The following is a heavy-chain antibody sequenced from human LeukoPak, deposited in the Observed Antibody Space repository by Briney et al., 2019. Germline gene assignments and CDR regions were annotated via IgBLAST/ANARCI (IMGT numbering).Heavy chain of an antibody. V-gene: IGHV3-21*04. Sequence: PGRSLRLSCAASGFTFSSYSMNWVRQAPGKGLEWVSSISSSSSYIYYADSVKGRFTITRDNSKNMLYLQMNSPRAEDTAVYYCGTLGGLGASRDYWGQGTLATVSS. CDR3: GTLGGLGASRDY. CDR1: GFTFSSYS. J-gene: IGHJ4*02. D-gene: IGHD3-16*01. CDR2: ISSSSSYI.